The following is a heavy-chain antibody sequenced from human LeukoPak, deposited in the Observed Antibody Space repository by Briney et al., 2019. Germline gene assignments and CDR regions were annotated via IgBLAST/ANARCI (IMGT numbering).Heavy chain of an antibody. J-gene: IGHJ4*02. CDR2: ISSSSSYI. CDR1: GFTFSSYS. CDR3: ARDCSGGSCYFKY. Sequence: GGSLRLSCAASGFTFSSYSMNRVRQAPGKGLEWVSSISSSSSYIYYADSVKGRFTISRDNAKNSLYLQMNSLRAEDTAVYYCARDCSGGSCYFKYWGQGTLVTVSS. D-gene: IGHD2-15*01. V-gene: IGHV3-21*01.